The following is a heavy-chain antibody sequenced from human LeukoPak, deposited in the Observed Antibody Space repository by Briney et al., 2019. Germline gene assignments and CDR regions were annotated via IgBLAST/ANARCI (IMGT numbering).Heavy chain of an antibody. CDR3: AKVRWDNSGWYYSDS. V-gene: IGHV3-11*04. Sequence: GGSLRLSCAASGFTFRDYYMSWIRQAPGKGLEWVSYISSRGSTIYYADSVKGRFTISRDNSKNTLYLQVNSLRVEDTAVYYCAKVRWDNSGWYYSDSWGQGTLVTVSS. D-gene: IGHD6-19*01. CDR2: ISSRGSTI. J-gene: IGHJ4*02. CDR1: GFTFRDYY.